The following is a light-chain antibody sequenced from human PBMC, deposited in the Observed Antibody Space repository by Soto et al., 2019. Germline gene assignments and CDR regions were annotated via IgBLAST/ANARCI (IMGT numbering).Light chain of an antibody. CDR3: SSYTSSSKGV. J-gene: IGLJ3*02. V-gene: IGLV2-14*01. Sequence: QSALTQPASVSGSPGQSLTISCTGTSSDVGGYNYVSWYQQHPGKAPKLMIYDVSNRPSGVSNRFSGSKSGNTASLTISGLQAEDEADYYCSSYTSSSKGVFGGGTKLTVL. CDR2: DVS. CDR1: SSDVGGYNY.